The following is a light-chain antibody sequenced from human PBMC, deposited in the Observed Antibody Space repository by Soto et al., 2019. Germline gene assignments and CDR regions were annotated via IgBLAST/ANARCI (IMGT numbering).Light chain of an antibody. V-gene: IGKV3-15*01. CDR2: GAS. CDR3: QQYYSYPRT. J-gene: IGKJ1*01. Sequence: VMTQAPATLSVSPGERATLSCRASQTINNNVAWYQLKDGQVPRLVIYGASTRATDIPARFSGSGSGTEFTLTISCLQSEDFATYYCQQYYSYPRTFGQGTKVDIK. CDR1: QTINNN.